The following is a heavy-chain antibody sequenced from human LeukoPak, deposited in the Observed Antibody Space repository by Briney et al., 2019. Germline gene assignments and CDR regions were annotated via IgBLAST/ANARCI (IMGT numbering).Heavy chain of an antibody. CDR2: ISGSGDRT. Sequence: SGGSLRLSCAASGFTFNSYAMTWVRQSPGKGLEWVSPISGSGDRTYYADSVKGRFTISRDNSKNTLYLQMNSLRAEDTAVYYCAKDGDSYSSGWYHFDYWGQGTLVTVSS. V-gene: IGHV3-23*01. J-gene: IGHJ4*02. CDR3: AKDGDSYSSGWYHFDY. CDR1: GFTFNSYA. D-gene: IGHD6-19*01.